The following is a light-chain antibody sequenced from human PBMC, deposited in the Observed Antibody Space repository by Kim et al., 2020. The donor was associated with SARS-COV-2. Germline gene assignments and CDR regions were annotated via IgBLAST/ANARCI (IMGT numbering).Light chain of an antibody. CDR1: QSISSN. Sequence: SPGERATLSCRASQSISSNVAWYQQKPGQAPRLLIYGASTRATGFPARFSGTGSGTEFTLTISSLQSEDYAVYYCQQYNNWPPWTFGQGTKVDIK. CDR2: GAS. J-gene: IGKJ1*01. V-gene: IGKV3-15*01. CDR3: QQYNNWPPWT.